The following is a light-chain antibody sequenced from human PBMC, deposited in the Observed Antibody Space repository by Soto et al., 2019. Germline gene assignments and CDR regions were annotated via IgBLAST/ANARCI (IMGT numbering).Light chain of an antibody. CDR3: QQYKSWTSIT. Sequence: EIVMTQSPATLSVSPGEGATLSCRAGESISSSLAWYQQKPGQAPRLLTYGASTRATGIPGRFSGSGSGTEFTLTISSLQSEDFAVYYCQQYKSWTSITFGQGTRLEIK. CDR2: GAS. V-gene: IGKV3-15*01. CDR1: ESISSS. J-gene: IGKJ5*01.